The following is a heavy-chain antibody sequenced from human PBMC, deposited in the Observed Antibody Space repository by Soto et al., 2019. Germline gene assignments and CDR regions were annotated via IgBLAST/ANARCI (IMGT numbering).Heavy chain of an antibody. V-gene: IGHV4-31*03. D-gene: IGHD3-22*01. CDR2: IYYSGST. CDR3: ASLYDSSGYYRDY. CDR1: GGSISSGGYY. Sequence: SETLSLTCTVSGGSISSGGYYWSWIRQHPGKGLEWIGYIYYSGSTYYNPSLKSRVTISVDTSKNQFTLKLTSVTAADTAVYYCASLYDSSGYYRDYWGQGTLVTVSS. J-gene: IGHJ4*02.